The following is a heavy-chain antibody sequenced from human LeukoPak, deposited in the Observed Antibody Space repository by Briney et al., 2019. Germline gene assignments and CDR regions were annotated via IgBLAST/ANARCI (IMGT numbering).Heavy chain of an antibody. D-gene: IGHD4-23*01. CDR1: GFTFRIYG. CDR2: ISTSGGTI. Sequence: GGSLRLSCAPSGFTFRIYGMNWVRQAPGKGLEWVSYISTSGGTIYYADSVKGRFTISRDNAKNSLYLQMNSLRAEDTAVYYCARDSYYGGTQDYWGQGTLVTVSS. J-gene: IGHJ4*02. V-gene: IGHV3-48*04. CDR3: ARDSYYGGTQDY.